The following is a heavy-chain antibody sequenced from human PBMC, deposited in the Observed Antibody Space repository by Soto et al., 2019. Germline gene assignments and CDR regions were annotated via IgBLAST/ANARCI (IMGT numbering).Heavy chain of an antibody. CDR1: VGSISSYY. J-gene: IGHJ4*02. V-gene: IGHV4-59*01. CDR3: AMTTVGYYFDY. CDR2: IYYSGST. D-gene: IGHD4-17*01. Sequence: PSETLSLTCTVSVGSISSYYWSWIRQPPGKGLEWIGYIYYSGSTNYNPSLKSRVTISVDTSKNQFSLKLSSVTAADTAVYYCAMTTVGYYFDYWGQGTLVTVSS.